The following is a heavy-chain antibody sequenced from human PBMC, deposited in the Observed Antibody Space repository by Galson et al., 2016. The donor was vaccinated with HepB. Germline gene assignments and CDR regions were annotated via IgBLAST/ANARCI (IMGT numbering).Heavy chain of an antibody. CDR3: AKESAIPCGGDCAAFDM. V-gene: IGHV3-30*18. D-gene: IGHD2-21*02. Sequence: SLRLSCAASGFTFSSYGMHWVRQAPCKGLEWVAVMSYDGSHTSHAQSVKGRFTISRDHSKNTLYLQMNNLRAEDTAVYYWAKESAIPCGGDCAAFDMWGQGTMVSVSS. CDR1: GFTFSSYG. J-gene: IGHJ3*02. CDR2: MSYDGSHT.